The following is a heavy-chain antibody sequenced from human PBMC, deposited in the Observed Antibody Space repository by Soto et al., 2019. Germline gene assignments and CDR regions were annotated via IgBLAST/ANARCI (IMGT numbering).Heavy chain of an antibody. CDR2: IYYSGST. CDR1: GGSISSSSYY. CDR3: ARRGNIAAAGTNWYFDL. Sequence: QLQLQESGPGLVKPSETLSLTCTVSGGSISSSSYYWGWIRQPPGKGLEWIGSIYYSGSTYYNPSLKSRVTISVDTSKNQFSLKLSSVTAADTAVYYCARRGNIAAAGTNWYFDLWGRGTLVTVSS. D-gene: IGHD6-13*01. J-gene: IGHJ2*01. V-gene: IGHV4-39*01.